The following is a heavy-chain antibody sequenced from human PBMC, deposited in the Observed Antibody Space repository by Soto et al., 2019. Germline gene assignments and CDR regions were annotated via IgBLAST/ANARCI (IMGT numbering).Heavy chain of an antibody. Sequence: GGSLRLSCAASGFTFSSYAMSWFRQAPGKGLEWVSAISGSGGSTYYADSVKGRFTISRDNSKNTLYLQMNSLRAEDTAVYYCAKGYNWNYYLDYWGQGTLVTVSS. D-gene: IGHD1-7*01. J-gene: IGHJ4*02. CDR3: AKGYNWNYYLDY. CDR1: GFTFSSYA. CDR2: ISGSGGST. V-gene: IGHV3-23*01.